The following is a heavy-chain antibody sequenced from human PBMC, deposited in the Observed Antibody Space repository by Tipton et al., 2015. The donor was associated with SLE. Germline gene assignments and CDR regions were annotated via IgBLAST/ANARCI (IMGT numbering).Heavy chain of an antibody. V-gene: IGHV4-61*01. D-gene: IGHD6-19*01. Sequence: TLSLTCSVSGGSVSSGSYYWSWIRQPPGKGLEWIGYIYYSGSTDYSPSLKSRLTISVDTSKNQFSLKLSSVTAADTAVYYCAREGDYSSGWYNWFDPWGQVTLVTVSS. CDR3: AREGDYSSGWYNWFDP. CDR2: IYYSGST. CDR1: GGSVSSGSYY. J-gene: IGHJ5*02.